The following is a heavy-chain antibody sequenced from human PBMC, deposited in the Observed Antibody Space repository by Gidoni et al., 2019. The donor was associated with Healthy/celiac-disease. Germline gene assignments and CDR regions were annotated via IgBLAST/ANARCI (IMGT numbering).Heavy chain of an antibody. D-gene: IGHD3-3*01. V-gene: IGHV3-23*01. CDR1: GFTVSSYA. Sequence: EVQLLESGGGLVQPGGSLRLSCAASGFTVSSYAMSWVRQAPGKGLEWVSVISGSGGSTYYADSVKGRFTISRDNSENTLYLQMNSLRAEDTAVYYCAKDRAFGVVNPVDFWGQGTLVTVSS. J-gene: IGHJ4*02. CDR2: ISGSGGST. CDR3: AKDRAFGVVNPVDF.